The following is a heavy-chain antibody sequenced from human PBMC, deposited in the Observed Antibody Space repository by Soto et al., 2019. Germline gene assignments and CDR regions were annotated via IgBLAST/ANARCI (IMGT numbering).Heavy chain of an antibody. CDR2: ISSSSSYI. CDR1: GCTCSSYS. Sequence: GGSLRLSCAAAGCTCSSYSRNWVRQAPGKGLEWVSSISSSSSYIYYADSVKGRFTISRDNAKNSLYLQMNSLRAEDTAVYYYARDRGGTVPTAFDYWGQGPLVTVSS. J-gene: IGHJ4*02. D-gene: IGHD1-1*01. V-gene: IGHV3-21*01. CDR3: ARDRGGTVPTAFDY.